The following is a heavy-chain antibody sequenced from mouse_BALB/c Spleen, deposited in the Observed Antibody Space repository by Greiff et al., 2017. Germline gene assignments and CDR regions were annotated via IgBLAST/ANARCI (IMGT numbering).Heavy chain of an antibody. CDR3: AREDYYGSSYRFAY. J-gene: IGHJ3*01. CDR1: GFSLTSYG. Sequence: QVQLQQSGPGLVAPSQSLSITCTVSGFSLTSYGVHWVRQPPGKGLEWLGVIWAGGSTNYNSALMSRLSISKDNSKSQVFLKMNSLQTDDTAMYYCAREDYYGSSYRFAYWGQGTLVTVSA. V-gene: IGHV2-9*02. D-gene: IGHD1-1*01. CDR2: IWAGGST.